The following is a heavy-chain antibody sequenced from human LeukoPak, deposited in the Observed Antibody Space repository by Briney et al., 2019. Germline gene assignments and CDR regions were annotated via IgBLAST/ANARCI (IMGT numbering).Heavy chain of an antibody. CDR2: IIPLFRTP. Sequence: GASVKVSCKASGGTSSTHSITWVRQAPGQGLGWLGGIIPLFRTPHSAQNFQGRVTITADESTSTAYMELTSLRSDDTAIYYCARVDRYHFYLDVWGKGTTVTVSS. CDR3: ARVDRYHFYLDV. J-gene: IGHJ6*03. V-gene: IGHV1-69*13. CDR1: GGTSSTHS.